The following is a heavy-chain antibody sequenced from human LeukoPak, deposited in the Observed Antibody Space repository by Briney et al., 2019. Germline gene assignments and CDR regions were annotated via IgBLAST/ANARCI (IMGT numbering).Heavy chain of an antibody. Sequence: GGTLTLTCAASGFTFSSYGMHWFRQPPARGLEWLVVKTYYGSSNYYDDSVKGRFTISGDNSKNQFSLEMNCLTAEDTAVYYCASPDAGGDSSGRDFDCWGQGTLVTVSS. CDR3: ASPDAGGDSSGRDFDC. D-gene: IGHD6-19*01. V-gene: IGHV3-30*03. CDR1: GFTFSSYG. CDR2: KTYYGSSN. J-gene: IGHJ4*02.